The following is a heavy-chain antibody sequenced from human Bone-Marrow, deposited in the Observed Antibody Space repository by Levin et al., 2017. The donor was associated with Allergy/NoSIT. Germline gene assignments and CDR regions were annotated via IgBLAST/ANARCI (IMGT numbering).Heavy chain of an antibody. CDR2: IWYDGTKQ. V-gene: IGHV3-33*01. CDR1: GFAFSGSG. D-gene: IGHD6-19*01. CDR3: ARDKSGGNIHQWLGSIDY. Sequence: PGGSLRLSCAASGFAFSGSGMHWVRQAPGKGLEWVAIIWYDGTKQYYADSVKGRFTVSRDNPKNTLYLQMTRLRVEDTAVYYCARDKSGGNIHQWLGSIDYWGQGTQVTVSS. J-gene: IGHJ4*02.